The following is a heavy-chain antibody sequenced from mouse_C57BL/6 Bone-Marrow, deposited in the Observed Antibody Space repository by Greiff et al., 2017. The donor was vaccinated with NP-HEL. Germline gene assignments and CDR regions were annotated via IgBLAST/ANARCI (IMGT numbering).Heavy chain of an antibody. CDR3: ERRMVAWFAY. V-gene: IGHV1-78*01. D-gene: IGHD1-1*02. Sequence: VQLQQSDAELVKPGASVKISCKVSGYSFTDHTIHWMKQRPEQGLEWIGYIYPRDGSTKYNEKFKGKATLTAKKSSSKPFIHLNSLTSADSAVSFCERRMVAWFAYWGQGTLVTVSA. J-gene: IGHJ3*01. CDR2: IYPRDGST. CDR1: GYSFTDHT.